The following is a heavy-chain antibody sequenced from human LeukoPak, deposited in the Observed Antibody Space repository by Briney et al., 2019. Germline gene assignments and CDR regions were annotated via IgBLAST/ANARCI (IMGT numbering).Heavy chain of an antibody. D-gene: IGHD6-19*01. Sequence: GGSLRLSCAASGFTFSSYGMHWVRQAPGKGLEWVAVISYDGDNQYYADSVKGRFTITRDNSRNTLYLQVSSLRAEDTAVYYCVKEQSSGYYRVADYWGQGTLVTVSS. V-gene: IGHV3-30*18. J-gene: IGHJ4*02. CDR3: VKEQSSGYYRVADY. CDR1: GFTFSSYG. CDR2: ISYDGDNQ.